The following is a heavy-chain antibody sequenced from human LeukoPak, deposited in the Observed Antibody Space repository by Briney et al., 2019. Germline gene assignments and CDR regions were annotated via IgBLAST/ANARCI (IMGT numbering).Heavy chain of an antibody. J-gene: IGHJ4*02. CDR1: GFTFSSYA. D-gene: IGHD5-12*01. V-gene: IGHV3-23*01. CDR3: AKCMVVATIQDY. Sequence: GGSLRLSCEASGFTFSSYAMSWVRQAPGKGLEWVSAISGSGGSTYYADSVKGRFTISRDNSKNTLYLQMNSLRAEDTAVYYCAKCMVVATIQDYWGQGTLVTVSS. CDR2: ISGSGGST.